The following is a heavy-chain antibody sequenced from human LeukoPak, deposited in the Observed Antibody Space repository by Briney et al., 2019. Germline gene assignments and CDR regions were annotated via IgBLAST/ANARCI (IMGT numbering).Heavy chain of an antibody. CDR1: GGSISSYY. V-gene: IGHV4-59*01. Sequence: SGTLSLTCTVSGGSISSYYWSWIRQPPGKGLEWIGYIYYSGSTNYNPSLKSRVTISVDTSKNQFSLKLSSVTAADTAVYYCARGYCSSTSCYAGPIDYWGQGTLVTVSS. D-gene: IGHD2-2*01. CDR3: ARGYCSSTSCYAGPIDY. CDR2: IYYSGST. J-gene: IGHJ4*02.